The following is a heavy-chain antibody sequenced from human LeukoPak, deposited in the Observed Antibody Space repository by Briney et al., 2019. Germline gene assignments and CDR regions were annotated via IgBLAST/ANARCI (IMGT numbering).Heavy chain of an antibody. D-gene: IGHD3-10*02. Sequence: GGSLRLSCATSGFIFSHHGMNWVRQAPGKGLEWVSGIRADAVTTYYADSVKGRFIISRDNSKNTVYLQMNSLRAEDTAVYYCAKDYVVNYWGQGTLVTVSS. CDR3: AKDYVVNY. V-gene: IGHV3-23*01. CDR2: IRADAVTT. J-gene: IGHJ4*02. CDR1: GFIFSHHG.